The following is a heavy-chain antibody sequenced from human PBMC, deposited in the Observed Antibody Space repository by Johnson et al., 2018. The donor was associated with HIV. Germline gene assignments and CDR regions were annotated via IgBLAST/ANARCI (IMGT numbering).Heavy chain of an antibody. Sequence: VQLVESGGGLVQPGGSLRLSCAASGFTVNSNYMSWVRQAPGKGLEWVSVIYSGGSTYYADSVKGRFTISRDNSKNTLYLQMNSLRAEDTAVYYCVRDQIAAAGAFDIWGQGTMVTVSS. CDR3: VRDQIAAAGAFDI. J-gene: IGHJ3*02. D-gene: IGHD6-13*01. CDR1: GFTVNSNY. V-gene: IGHV3-66*02. CDR2: IYSGGST.